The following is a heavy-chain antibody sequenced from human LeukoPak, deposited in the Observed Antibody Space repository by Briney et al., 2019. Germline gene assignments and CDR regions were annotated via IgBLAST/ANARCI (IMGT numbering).Heavy chain of an antibody. Sequence: PSQTLSLTCTVSGGSISSGDYYWSWIRQPPGKGLEWIGYIYYSGSTYYNPSLKSRVTISVDTSKNQFSLQLNSVTPEDTAVYYCARDLLDTTGYALGYWGQGTLVTASS. CDR3: ARDLLDTTGYALGY. CDR1: GGSISSGDYY. J-gene: IGHJ4*02. V-gene: IGHV4-30-4*01. CDR2: IYYSGST. D-gene: IGHD1-1*01.